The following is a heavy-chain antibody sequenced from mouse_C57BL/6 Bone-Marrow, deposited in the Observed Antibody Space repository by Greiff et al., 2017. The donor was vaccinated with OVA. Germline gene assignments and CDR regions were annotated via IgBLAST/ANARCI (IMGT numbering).Heavy chain of an antibody. CDR2: ISSGSSTI. CDR1: GFTFSDYG. V-gene: IGHV5-17*01. D-gene: IGHD4-1*01. CDR3: ARKLTGTPEYYFDY. Sequence: EVKLVESGGGLVKPGGSLKLSCAASGFTFSDYGMHWVRQAPEKGLEWVAYISSGSSTIYYADTVKGRFTISRDNAKNTLFLQMTSLRSEDTAMYYCARKLTGTPEYYFDYWGQGTTLTVSS. J-gene: IGHJ2*01.